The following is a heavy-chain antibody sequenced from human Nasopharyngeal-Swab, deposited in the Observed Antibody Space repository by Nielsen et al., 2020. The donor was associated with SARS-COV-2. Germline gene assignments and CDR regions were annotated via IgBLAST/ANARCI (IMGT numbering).Heavy chain of an antibody. V-gene: IGHV4-39*07. J-gene: IGHJ5*02. CDR3: ARAIKIFGAVVGSFDP. D-gene: IGHD3-3*01. Sequence: SETPSLTCSVSGGSMTSNNYYWGWIRQPPEKGLEWIGNIYYNGITYYNPSLKSRVTISLDTSKSQFSLKLTSVTAADTAVYYCARAIKIFGAVVGSFDPWGQGTLVTVFS. CDR1: GGSMTSNNYY. CDR2: IYYNGIT.